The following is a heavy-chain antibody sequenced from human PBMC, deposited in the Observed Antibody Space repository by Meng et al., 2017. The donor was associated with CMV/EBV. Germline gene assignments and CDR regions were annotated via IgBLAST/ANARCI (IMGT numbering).Heavy chain of an antibody. CDR1: GFTFSSYW. D-gene: IGHD7-27*01. J-gene: IGHJ5*02. CDR3: ARDRLLGWFDP. Sequence: EVRMVESGGGLRTAGGSLRLSCAASGFTFSSYWMHWVRQDPGKGLVWVSRINSDGSSTSYADSVKGRFTISRDNAKNTLYLQMNSLRAEDTAVYYCARDRLLGWFDPWGQGTLVTVSS. V-gene: IGHV3-74*01. CDR2: INSDGSST.